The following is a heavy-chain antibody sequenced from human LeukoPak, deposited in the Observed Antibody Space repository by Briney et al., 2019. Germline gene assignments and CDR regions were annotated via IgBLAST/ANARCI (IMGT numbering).Heavy chain of an antibody. CDR3: ARYGSGTSYITNYFDY. V-gene: IGHV3-23*01. J-gene: IGHJ4*02. Sequence: PGGSLRLSCAASGFTFSSYAMSWVRQAPGKGLEWVSAISTSGANIYYADSVKGRFTISRDNAKNSLYLQMKSLRDEDTAVYYCARYGSGTSYITNYFDYWGQGTLVTVSS. CDR2: ISTSGANI. D-gene: IGHD3-10*01. CDR1: GFTFSSYA.